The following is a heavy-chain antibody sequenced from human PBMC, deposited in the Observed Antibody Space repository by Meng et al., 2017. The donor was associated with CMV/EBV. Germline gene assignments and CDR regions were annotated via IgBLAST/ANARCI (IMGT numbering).Heavy chain of an antibody. CDR3: ARLLGTGTPFDY. D-gene: IGHD1-1*01. Sequence: GGSLRLSCQGSGYRFTNYWIRWVRRMPGKGLELMEIIYPGGSRTTYSPYFQGQVTISADKSINTAYLQWNSLKASDTAVYYCARLLGTGTPFDYWGQGTLVTVSS. CDR2: IYPGGSRT. CDR1: GYRFTNYW. J-gene: IGHJ4*02. V-gene: IGHV5-51*01.